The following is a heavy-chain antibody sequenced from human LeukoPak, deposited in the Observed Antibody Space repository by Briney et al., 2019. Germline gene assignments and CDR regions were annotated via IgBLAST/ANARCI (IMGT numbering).Heavy chain of an antibody. CDR3: ATDTSAYYSGYFVH. D-gene: IGHD3-22*01. J-gene: IGHJ4*02. Sequence: GSLRLSCAASGFTFNSYAMSWVRQPPGKGLEWIGSMFYSGSTYYNPSLKSRVTISVDTSKNQFSLKLSSVTAADTAVYYCATDTSAYYSGYFVHWGQGALVTVSS. CDR1: GFTFNSYA. CDR2: MFYSGST. V-gene: IGHV4-39*02.